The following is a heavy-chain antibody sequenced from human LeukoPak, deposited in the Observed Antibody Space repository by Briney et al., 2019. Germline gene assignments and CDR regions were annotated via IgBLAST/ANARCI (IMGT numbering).Heavy chain of an antibody. CDR1: GGSFSGYY. D-gene: IGHD1-26*01. J-gene: IGHJ3*01. CDR3: ARLWRYSGSYHR. Sequence: SETLSLTCAVYGGSFSGYYWSWIRQPPGKGLEWIGEINHSGSTNYNPSLKSRVTISVDTSKNQFSLKLSSVTAADTAVYYCARLWRYSGSYHRWGQGTMVTVSS. V-gene: IGHV4-34*01. CDR2: INHSGST.